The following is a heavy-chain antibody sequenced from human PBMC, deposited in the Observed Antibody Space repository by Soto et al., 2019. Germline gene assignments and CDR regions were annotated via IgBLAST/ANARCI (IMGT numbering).Heavy chain of an antibody. J-gene: IGHJ4*02. D-gene: IGHD2-15*01. CDR2: ISSSSSYI. CDR1: GFTFSSYS. V-gene: IGHV3-21*01. Sequence: GGSLRLSCAASGFTFSSYSMNWVRQAPGKGLEWVSSISSSSSYIYYADSVKGRFTISRDNAKNSLYLQMNSLRAEDTAVYYCARGGWNPGYCSGGSCYSGFDYWGQGTLVTVS. CDR3: ARGGWNPGYCSGGSCYSGFDY.